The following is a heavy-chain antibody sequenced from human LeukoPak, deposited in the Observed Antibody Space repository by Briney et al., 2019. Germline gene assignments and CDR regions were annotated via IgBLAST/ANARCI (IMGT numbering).Heavy chain of an antibody. Sequence: GGSLRLSCAASGFTFSSYAMSWVRQAPGKGLEWVSYISDSSSIIYYADSVKGRFTISRDNAKNSLYLQMNSLRGDDTAVYYCARGPYGDYVDAFDIWGQGTMVTVSS. CDR1: GFTFSSYA. D-gene: IGHD4-17*01. J-gene: IGHJ3*02. V-gene: IGHV3-48*01. CDR2: ISDSSSII. CDR3: ARGPYGDYVDAFDI.